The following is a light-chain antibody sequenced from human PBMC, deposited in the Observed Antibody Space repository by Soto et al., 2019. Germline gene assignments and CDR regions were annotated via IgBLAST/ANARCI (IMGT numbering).Light chain of an antibody. CDR1: QTISSW. CDR2: DAS. Sequence: IQMTQAPSTLAGSVGGRVTITCRASQTISSWLAWCQQTPGKAPKLLIYDASTLESGVPSRFSGSGSGTEFTLTISSLQPDDFATYYCQQYNSHPITFGQGTRLEIK. J-gene: IGKJ5*01. CDR3: QQYNSHPIT. V-gene: IGKV1-5*01.